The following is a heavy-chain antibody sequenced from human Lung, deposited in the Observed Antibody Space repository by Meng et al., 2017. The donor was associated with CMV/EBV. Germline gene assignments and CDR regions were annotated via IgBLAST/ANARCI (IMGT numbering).Heavy chain of an antibody. CDR2: ISGGSDTI. J-gene: IGHJ4*02. CDR1: GFTFSSHL. CDR3: ARDWSRDVLTGSFDY. D-gene: IGHD3-9*01. V-gene: IGHV3-48*04. Sequence: GESXKISCAASGFTFSSHLMNWVRQAPGKGLEWLAIISGGSDTIHYADSVKGRFTISRDNGKDSLYLQMNSLRAEDTAVYYCARDWSRDVLTGSFDYWCQGTLVTVSS.